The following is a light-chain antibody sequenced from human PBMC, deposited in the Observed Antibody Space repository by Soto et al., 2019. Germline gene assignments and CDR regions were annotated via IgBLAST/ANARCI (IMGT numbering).Light chain of an antibody. Sequence: DIQMTQSPSSLSASVVYIFTITLRASQSISIYLNWYQQKPGKAPKLLIYAASSLQSGVPSRFSGSGSGTDFTLTISSLQPEDFATYYCQQSYSTPRTFGQGTKVDIK. J-gene: IGKJ1*01. V-gene: IGKV1-39*01. CDR3: QQSYSTPRT. CDR2: AAS. CDR1: QSISIY.